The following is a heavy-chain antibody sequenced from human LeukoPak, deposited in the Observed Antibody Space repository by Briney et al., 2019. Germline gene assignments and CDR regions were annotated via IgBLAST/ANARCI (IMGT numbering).Heavy chain of an antibody. D-gene: IGHD6-6*01. CDR3: AKEHEYSSSPDY. Sequence: GGSLRLSCAASGFTFSSYAMSWVRQAPGKGLEWASAISGSGGSTYYADSVKGRFTISRDNSKNTLYLQMNSLRAEDTAVYCCAKEHEYSSSPDYWGQGTLVTVSS. J-gene: IGHJ4*02. CDR2: ISGSGGST. CDR1: GFTFSSYA. V-gene: IGHV3-23*01.